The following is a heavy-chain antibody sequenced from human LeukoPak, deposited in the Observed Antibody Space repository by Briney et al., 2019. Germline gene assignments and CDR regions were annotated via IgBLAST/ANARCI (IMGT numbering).Heavy chain of an antibody. Sequence: SETLSLTCTVSGVSISSYYWSWLRQPPGKGLEWVGYIYYSGSTNYNPSLKSRVTISVDTSKNQFSLKLSSVTAADTAVYYCARQVRGEGWFDPWGQGTLVTVSS. CDR2: IYYSGST. D-gene: IGHD3-10*01. J-gene: IGHJ5*02. V-gene: IGHV4-59*08. CDR3: ARQVRGEGWFDP. CDR1: GVSISSYY.